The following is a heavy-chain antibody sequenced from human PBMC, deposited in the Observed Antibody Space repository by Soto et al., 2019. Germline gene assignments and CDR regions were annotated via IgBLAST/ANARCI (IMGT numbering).Heavy chain of an antibody. CDR2: INPIFGTP. CDR3: AREGRHFDY. V-gene: IGHV1-69*06. J-gene: IGHJ4*02. CDR1: GGTFSSYA. Sequence: QVQLVQSGAEVQRPGSSVKVSCKASGGTFSSYAISWVRQAPGQGLEWMGGINPIFGTPHYAQQYQGRVTITADTVTNTAYMELTRLTSDDTAVYFCAREGRHFDYWGQGTLVTVSS.